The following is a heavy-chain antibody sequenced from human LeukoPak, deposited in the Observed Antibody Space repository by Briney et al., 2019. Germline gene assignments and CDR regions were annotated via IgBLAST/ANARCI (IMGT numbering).Heavy chain of an antibody. CDR1: GFTFSSYW. V-gene: IGHV3-33*08. CDR3: ARILGSYSDY. Sequence: GGSLRLSCAASGFTFSSYWMSWVRQVPGKGLEWVATIWFDGSNKYYADSVKGRFTISRDNSKNTLYLQMSSLRAEDTAVYYCARILGSYSDYWGQGTLVTVSS. D-gene: IGHD3-16*01. J-gene: IGHJ4*02. CDR2: IWFDGSNK.